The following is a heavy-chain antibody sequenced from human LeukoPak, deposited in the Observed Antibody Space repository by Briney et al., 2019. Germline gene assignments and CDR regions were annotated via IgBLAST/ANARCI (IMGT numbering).Heavy chain of an antibody. V-gene: IGHV3-33*06. CDR1: GFTFSSYG. J-gene: IGHJ4*02. D-gene: IGHD3-22*01. CDR2: IWYDGSNK. CDR3: AKNSYDSSGYYYYY. Sequence: GGSLRLSCAASGFTFSSYGMHWVRQAPGKGLEWVAVIWYDGSNKYYADSVKGRFTISRDNSKNTLYLQMNSLRAEDTAVYYCAKNSYDSSGYYYYYWGQGTLVTVSS.